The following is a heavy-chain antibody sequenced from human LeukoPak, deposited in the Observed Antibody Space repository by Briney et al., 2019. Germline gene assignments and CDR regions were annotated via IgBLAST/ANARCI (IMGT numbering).Heavy chain of an antibody. D-gene: IGHD6-19*01. Sequence: SETLSLTCAVSGYSISGGYYWGWIRQPPGKGPEWIGSMYHSGNTYYNPSLKSRVTISVDTSKNQLSLRLTSATAADTAVYFCARQDSSGAGYFDHWGQGTLVTVSS. V-gene: IGHV4-38-2*01. CDR3: ARQDSSGAGYFDH. CDR1: GYSISGGYY. J-gene: IGHJ4*02. CDR2: MYHSGNT.